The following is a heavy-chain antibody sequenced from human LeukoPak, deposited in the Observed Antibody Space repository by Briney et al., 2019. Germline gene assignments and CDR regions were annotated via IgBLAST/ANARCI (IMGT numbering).Heavy chain of an antibody. D-gene: IGHD5-18*01. V-gene: IGHV1-3*04. Sequence: GASVKVSCKASGYIFTSYPIHWVRQVPGQRLEWMGWINTGNGNTKYSQKFEGRVTVTRDTSATAAYMELSSLRSEDTAVYYCARDRAMADYWGQGTLVTVSS. J-gene: IGHJ4*02. CDR2: INTGNGNT. CDR1: GYIFTSYP. CDR3: ARDRAMADY.